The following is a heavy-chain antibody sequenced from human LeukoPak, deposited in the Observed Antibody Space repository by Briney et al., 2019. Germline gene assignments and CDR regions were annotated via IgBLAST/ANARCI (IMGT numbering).Heavy chain of an antibody. D-gene: IGHD1-26*01. J-gene: IGHJ6*02. V-gene: IGHV3-21*06. CDR2: ISGSTTYI. CDR3: VRYRDYSYGLDV. Sequence: PGGSLRLSCAASGFTFSSDAMSWVRQAPGKGLEWVSSISGSTTYIYYADSLKGRFTISRDNAKNSLYLQMNSLRAEDTGLYYCVRYRDYSYGLDVWGQGTTVTVSS. CDR1: GFTFSSDA.